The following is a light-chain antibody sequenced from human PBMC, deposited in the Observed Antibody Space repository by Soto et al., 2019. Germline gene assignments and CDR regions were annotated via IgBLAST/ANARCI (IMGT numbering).Light chain of an antibody. CDR2: EVS. V-gene: IGLV2-14*01. CDR1: SSDVGGYNY. CDR3: SSYTSSRAYV. Sequence: QSVLTQPASVSGSPGQSITISYTGTSSDVGGYNYVSWYQQQSGKAPKLMIHEVSNRPSGFSNRFSGSKSGNSASLTISGLQAEDEADYYCSSYTSSRAYVFGIGTKVTVL. J-gene: IGLJ1*01.